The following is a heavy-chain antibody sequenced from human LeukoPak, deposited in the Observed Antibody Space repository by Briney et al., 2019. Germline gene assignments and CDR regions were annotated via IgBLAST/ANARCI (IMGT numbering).Heavy chain of an antibody. Sequence: PSETLSLTCTVSGGSISSYYWSWIRQPPGKGLEWIGYIYYSGSTNYNPSLKSRVTISVDTSKNQFSLKLSSVTAADTAVYYCARAGDSSSWLIEIVFDYWGQGTLVTVSS. CDR2: IYYSGST. CDR3: ARAGDSSSWLIEIVFDY. J-gene: IGHJ4*02. V-gene: IGHV4-59*01. CDR1: GGSISSYY. D-gene: IGHD6-13*01.